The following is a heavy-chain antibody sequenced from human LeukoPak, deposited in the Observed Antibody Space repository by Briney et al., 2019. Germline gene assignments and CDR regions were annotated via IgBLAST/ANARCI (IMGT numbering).Heavy chain of an antibody. CDR3: ARDRAGYSSSLPDY. Sequence: GASVKVSCKASEYTFTGHYIHWVRLAPGQGLEWMGWINPVGGGTNFAQKFQGRVTMTRDTSISTAYMELNSLRSDDTAVYYCARDRAGYSSSLPDYWGQGTLVTVSS. J-gene: IGHJ4*02. CDR1: EYTFTGHY. D-gene: IGHD6-13*01. CDR2: INPVGGGT. V-gene: IGHV1-2*02.